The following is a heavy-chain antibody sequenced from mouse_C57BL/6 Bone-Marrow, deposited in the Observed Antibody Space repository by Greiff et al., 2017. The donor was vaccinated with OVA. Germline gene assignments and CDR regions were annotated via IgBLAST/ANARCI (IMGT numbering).Heavy chain of an antibody. J-gene: IGHJ3*01. Sequence: EVQLQESGPGMVKPSQSLSLTCTVTGYSITSGYDWHWIRHFPGNKLEWMGYISYSGSTNYNPSLKSRISITHDTSKNHFFLKLNSVTTEDTATYYCARDGVYDAPFAYWGQGTLVTVSA. CDR1: GYSITSGYD. D-gene: IGHD2-3*01. CDR2: ISYSGST. V-gene: IGHV3-1*01. CDR3: ARDGVYDAPFAY.